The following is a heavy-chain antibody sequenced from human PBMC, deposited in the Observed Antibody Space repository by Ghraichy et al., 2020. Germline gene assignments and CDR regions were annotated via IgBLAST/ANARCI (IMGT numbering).Heavy chain of an antibody. Sequence: GSLRLSCAASGFTFSSYEMNWVRQAPGKGLEWVSYISSSGSTIYYADSVKGRFTISRDNAKNSLYLQMNSLRAEDTAVYYCARGKSIDCGGDCYPDYWGQGTLVTVSS. J-gene: IGHJ4*02. D-gene: IGHD2-21*02. CDR1: GFTFSSYE. CDR2: ISSSGSTI. CDR3: ARGKSIDCGGDCYPDY. V-gene: IGHV3-48*03.